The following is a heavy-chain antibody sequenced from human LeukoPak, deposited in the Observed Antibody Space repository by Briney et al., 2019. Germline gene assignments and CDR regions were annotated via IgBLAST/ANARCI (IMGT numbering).Heavy chain of an antibody. CDR3: ARGVWAMVRGATIFDY. J-gene: IGHJ4*02. V-gene: IGHV1-69*13. D-gene: IGHD3-10*01. CDR1: GGTFSSYA. CDR2: VIPIFGTA. Sequence: ASVKVSCKASGGTFSSYAISWVRQAPGQGLEWMGGVIPIFGTANYAQKFQGRVTITADESTSTAYMELSSLRSEDTAVYYCARGVWAMVRGATIFDYWGQGTLVTVSS.